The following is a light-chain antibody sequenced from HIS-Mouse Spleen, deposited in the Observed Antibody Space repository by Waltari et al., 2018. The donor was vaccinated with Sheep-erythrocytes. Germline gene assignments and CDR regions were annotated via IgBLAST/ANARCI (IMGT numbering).Light chain of an antibody. V-gene: IGLV2-8*01. CDR3: SSYAGSNNWV. CDR2: EVS. Sequence: QSALTQPASVSGSPGQSITISCTGTSSDVGGYNYVSWYQQHPGKAPKLMIYEVSKRPSGVPDRFSCSKSGNTASLTVSGLQAEDEADYYCSSYAGSNNWVFGGGTKLTVL. CDR1: SSDVGGYNY. J-gene: IGLJ3*02.